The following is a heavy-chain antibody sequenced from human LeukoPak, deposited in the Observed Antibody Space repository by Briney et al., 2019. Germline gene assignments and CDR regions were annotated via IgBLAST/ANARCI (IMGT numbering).Heavy chain of an antibody. J-gene: IGHJ4*02. Sequence: GGSLRLSCAASGFTFSSYAMHWDRQAPGKGLEWVAVISYDGSNKYYADSVKGRFTISRDNSKNTLYLQMNSLRAEDTAVYYCARDQSVFDYWGQGTLVTVSS. CDR2: ISYDGSNK. CDR1: GFTFSSYA. CDR3: ARDQSVFDY. V-gene: IGHV3-30-3*01.